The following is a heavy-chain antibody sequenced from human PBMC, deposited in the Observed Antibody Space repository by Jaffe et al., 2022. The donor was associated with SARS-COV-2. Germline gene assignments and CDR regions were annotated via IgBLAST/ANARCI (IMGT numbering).Heavy chain of an antibody. CDR1: GFIFSNYW. V-gene: IGHV3-74*01. CDR3: ARGGLPFAADY. Sequence: EVQLAESGGGLVQPGGSLRLSCAASGFIFSNYWMHWVRQAPGKGPVWVSEINSDGRTTGYADSVKGRFTISRDNAKNTLYLQMNSLRAEDTAIYYCARGGLPFAADYWGQGTLVTVSS. CDR2: INSDGRTT. J-gene: IGHJ4*02. D-gene: IGHD4-17*01.